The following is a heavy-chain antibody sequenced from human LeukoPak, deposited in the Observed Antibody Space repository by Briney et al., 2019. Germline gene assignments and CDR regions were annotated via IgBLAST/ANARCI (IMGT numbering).Heavy chain of an antibody. CDR3: ARDKDGSGSYYMSGFDY. V-gene: IGHV3-20*04. J-gene: IGHJ4*02. CDR2: INWNSGST. D-gene: IGHD3-10*01. Sequence: GGSRRLSCAASGFTFDDYGMSWVCQAPGKGLEWVSGINWNSGSTGYADSVKGRFTISRDNAKNSLYLQMNSLRAEDTALYYCARDKDGSGSYYMSGFDYWGQGTLVTVSS. CDR1: GFTFDDYG.